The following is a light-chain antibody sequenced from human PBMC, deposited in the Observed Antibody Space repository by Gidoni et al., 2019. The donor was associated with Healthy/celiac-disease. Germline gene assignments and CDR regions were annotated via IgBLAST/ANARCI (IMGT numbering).Light chain of an antibody. CDR2: DAS. CDR1: PDSSNY. V-gene: IGKV1-33*01. Sequence: DIHMTPSPSSLSASVGDRVTITCQASPDSSNYLNWYPQKPGKAPKLLIYDASNLETGVPSRFSGSGSGTDFTFTISSLQPEDIATYYCQQYDNLPLTFGGGTRVEIK. J-gene: IGKJ4*01. CDR3: QQYDNLPLT.